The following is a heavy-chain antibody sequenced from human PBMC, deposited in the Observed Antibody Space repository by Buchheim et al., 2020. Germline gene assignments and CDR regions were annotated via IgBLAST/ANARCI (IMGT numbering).Heavy chain of an antibody. CDR2: ISSSSSYT. D-gene: IGHD2-8*01. V-gene: IGHV3-11*06. CDR1: GFTFSDYY. Sequence: QVQLVESGGGLVKPGGSPRLSCAASGFTFSDYYMSWIRQAPGKGLEWVSYISSSSSYTNYADSVKGRFTISRDNAKNSLYLQMNSLRAEDTAVYYCARDYCTNGVCYSLSYGMDVWGQGTT. J-gene: IGHJ6*02. CDR3: ARDYCTNGVCYSLSYGMDV.